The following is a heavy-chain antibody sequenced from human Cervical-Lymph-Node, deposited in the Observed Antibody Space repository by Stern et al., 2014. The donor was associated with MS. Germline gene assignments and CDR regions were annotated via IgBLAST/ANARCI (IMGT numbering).Heavy chain of an antibody. J-gene: IGHJ4*02. CDR2: IYWDDDK. Sequence: QVTLRESGPTLVKPTQTLTLTCTFSGFSLSTSGVGVGWIRQPPGKALEXLALIYWDDDKRYSPSLKSRLTITKDTSKNQVVLTMTNMDPVDTATYYCAHRICIAVAGTCYFDYWGQGTLVTVSS. CDR1: GFSLSTSGVG. D-gene: IGHD6-19*01. V-gene: IGHV2-5*02. CDR3: AHRICIAVAGTCYFDY.